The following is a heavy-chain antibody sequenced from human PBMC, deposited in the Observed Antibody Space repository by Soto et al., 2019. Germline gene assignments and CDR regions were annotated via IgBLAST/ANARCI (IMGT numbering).Heavy chain of an antibody. CDR2: ISGSGGST. J-gene: IGHJ4*02. Sequence: PRWSLRLSCAASVFTFSSYAMSWVRQAPGKGLEWVSAISGSGGSTYYADSVKGRFTISRDNSKNTLYLQMNSLRAEDTAVYYCAKDPGTTYYFDYWGQGTLVTVSS. CDR1: VFTFSSYA. V-gene: IGHV3-23*01. CDR3: AKDPGTTYYFDY. D-gene: IGHD1-1*01.